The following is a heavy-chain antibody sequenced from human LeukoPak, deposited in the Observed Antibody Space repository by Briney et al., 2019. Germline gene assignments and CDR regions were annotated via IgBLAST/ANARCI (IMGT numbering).Heavy chain of an antibody. J-gene: IGHJ4*02. CDR3: TRGAYNFNDFDY. Sequence: PGGSLRLSCAVSEFTFSHFAMHWVRQAPGKGLEWVAVVSSHGKDGYYADSVKGRFTISRDNSKNTLYLQIDSLRAEDTAIYYCTRGAYNFNDFDYWGQGALVTVSS. V-gene: IGHV3-30*01. CDR2: VSSHGKDG. CDR1: EFTFSHFA. D-gene: IGHD5-24*01.